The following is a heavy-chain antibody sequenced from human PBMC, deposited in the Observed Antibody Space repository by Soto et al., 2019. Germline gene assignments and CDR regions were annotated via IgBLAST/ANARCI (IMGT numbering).Heavy chain of an antibody. CDR2: IYYSGST. CDR1: GGSISSGGYY. D-gene: IGHD2-15*01. V-gene: IGHV4-31*03. CDR3: ASDSHSHP. J-gene: IGHJ5*02. Sequence: LSLTFTVSGGSISSGGYYSSWIRQHPGKGLEWIGYIYYSGSTYYNPSLKSRVTISVDTSKNQFSLKLSSVTAADTAVYYCASDSHSHPWREGTPITVSS.